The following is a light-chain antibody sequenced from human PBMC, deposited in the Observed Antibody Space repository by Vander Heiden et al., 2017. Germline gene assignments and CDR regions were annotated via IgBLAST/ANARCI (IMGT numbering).Light chain of an antibody. J-gene: IGLJ2*01. V-gene: IGLV6-57*02. CDR2: EDN. Sequence: NFMLTQPHSVSESPGKTVTISCTGSSGSIASNYVQWYQQRPGSAPTTVIYEDNQRPSGVHDRFSGSIDSSSNSASLTISGLKTEDEADYYCQSYDSSSVVFGGGTKLTVL. CDR3: QSYDSSSVV. CDR1: SGSIASNY.